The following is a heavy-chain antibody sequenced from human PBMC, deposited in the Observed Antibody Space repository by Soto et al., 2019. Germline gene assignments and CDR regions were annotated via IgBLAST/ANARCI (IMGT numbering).Heavy chain of an antibody. D-gene: IGHD3-16*01. CDR3: ARGTWALRFDP. CDR2: INHSGSP. CDR1: GGSLSGHY. J-gene: IGHJ5*02. Sequence: SETLSLTCAVCGGSLSGHYCSWIRQSPGKGLEWIGEINHSGSPNYSPSLKSRVTISVDTSKNQFSLKLSSVTAADTAVYYCARGTWALRFDPWGQGSLVTVSS. V-gene: IGHV4-34*01.